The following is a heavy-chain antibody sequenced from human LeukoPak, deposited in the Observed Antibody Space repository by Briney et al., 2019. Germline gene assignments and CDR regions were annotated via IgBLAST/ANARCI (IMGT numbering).Heavy chain of an antibody. V-gene: IGHV1-69*05. D-gene: IGHD5-12*01. CDR2: IIPIFGTA. Sequence: SVKVSCKASGGTFSSYAISWVRQAPGQGLEWMGGIIPIFGTANYAQKFQGRVTMTRNTSISTAYMELSSLRSEDTAVYYCASQGVATGFDYWGQGTLVTVSS. CDR3: ASQGVATGFDY. J-gene: IGHJ4*02. CDR1: GGTFSSYA.